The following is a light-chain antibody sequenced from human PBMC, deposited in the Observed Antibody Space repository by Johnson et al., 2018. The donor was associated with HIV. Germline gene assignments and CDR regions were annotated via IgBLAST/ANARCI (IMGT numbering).Light chain of an antibody. V-gene: IGLV1-51*01. CDR3: GTWDNSLSIGYV. J-gene: IGLJ1*01. CDR2: DNN. CDR1: SSNIGNNY. Sequence: QSVLTQPPSVSAAPGQKVTISCSGSSSNIGNNYVSWYQQLPGTAPKLLIYDNNKRPSGIPDRFSGSKSGTSATLAITGLQTGDEADYYCGTWDNSLSIGYVFGTGTKVTVL.